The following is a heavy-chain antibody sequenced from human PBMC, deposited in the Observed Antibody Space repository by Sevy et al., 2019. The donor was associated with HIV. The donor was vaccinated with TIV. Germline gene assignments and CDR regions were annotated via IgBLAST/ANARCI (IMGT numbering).Heavy chain of an antibody. D-gene: IGHD1-7*01. J-gene: IGHJ6*03. CDR2: IRHDGGNR. Sequence: GGSLRLSCAASGFSFSIYGMHWVRQVPGKGLEWVAFIRHDGGNRYYVDSVKGQFTISRDNSKNTLYLQMNSLRPEDTAIYYCAKDPRVTISGTTNYYYYMDVWGKGTTVTVSS. CDR1: GFSFSIYG. V-gene: IGHV3-30*02. CDR3: AKDPRVTISGTTNYYYYMDV.